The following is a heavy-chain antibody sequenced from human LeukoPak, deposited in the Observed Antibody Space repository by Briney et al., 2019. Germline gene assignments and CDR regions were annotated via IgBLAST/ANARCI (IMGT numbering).Heavy chain of an antibody. Sequence: GGSLRLSCAASEFTFSSYNMNWVRQAPGKGLEWVSSISSSSDYIYYADSVKGRFTISRDNAKNTLYLQMNSLRAEDTAVYYCARAVEYYDILTGYQNWFDPWGQGTLVTVSS. CDR2: ISSSSDYI. CDR1: EFTFSSYN. D-gene: IGHD3-9*01. CDR3: ARAVEYYDILTGYQNWFDP. J-gene: IGHJ5*02. V-gene: IGHV3-21*01.